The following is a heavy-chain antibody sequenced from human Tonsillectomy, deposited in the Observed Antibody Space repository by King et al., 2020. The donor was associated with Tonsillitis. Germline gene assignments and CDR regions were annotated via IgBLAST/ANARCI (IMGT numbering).Heavy chain of an antibody. Sequence: DVQLVESGGGVARPGGSLRLSCTASGFTFGDHGMSWVRQRPGKGLEWVSGINSDGDSTAYADSVKGRFSVSRDNAKNSLYLQMDSRRADDTTFYDGARGSSSWIDSGSQGSLVTVSA. D-gene: IGHD2-15*01. V-gene: IGHV3-20*01. CDR1: GFTFGDHG. CDR2: INSDGDST. CDR3: ARGSSSWIDS. J-gene: IGHJ4*02.